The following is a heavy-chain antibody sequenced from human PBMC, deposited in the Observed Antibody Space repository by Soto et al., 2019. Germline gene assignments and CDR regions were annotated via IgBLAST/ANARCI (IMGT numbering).Heavy chain of an antibody. J-gene: IGHJ6*02. CDR1: GFTFSSYG. CDR3: AKGSQLFECANYYGIDD. V-gene: IGHV3-30*18. Sequence: QVQLVESGGGVVQPGRSLRLSCAASGFTFSSYGMHWVRQAPGKGLEWVAVISYDGSNKYYADSVKGRFTISRDNAKNTLYLHKNSLRADHTAVYYCAKGSQLFECANYYGIDDWGQGTTVTVSS. CDR2: ISYDGSNK. D-gene: IGHD3-3*01.